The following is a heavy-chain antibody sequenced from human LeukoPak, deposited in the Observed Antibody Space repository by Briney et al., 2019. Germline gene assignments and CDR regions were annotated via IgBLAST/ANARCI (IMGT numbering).Heavy chain of an antibody. CDR1: GFTFSSYA. V-gene: IGHV3-30*04. J-gene: IGHJ4*02. CDR3: AKDQGITFGGVIVIEYYFDY. Sequence: GRSLRPSCAASGFTFSSYAMHWVRQAPGKGLEWVAVISYDGSNKYYADSVKGRFTISRDNSKNTLYLQMNSLRAEDTAVYYCAKDQGITFGGVIVIEYYFDYWGQGTLVTVSS. D-gene: IGHD3-16*02. CDR2: ISYDGSNK.